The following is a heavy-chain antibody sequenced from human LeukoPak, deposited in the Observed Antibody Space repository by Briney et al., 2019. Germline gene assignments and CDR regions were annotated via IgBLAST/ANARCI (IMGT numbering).Heavy chain of an antibody. V-gene: IGHV4-34*01. CDR3: VRDLLDTSMVHYWYFDL. CDR1: GGSFSGYY. D-gene: IGHD5-18*01. J-gene: IGHJ2*01. Sequence: PSETLSLTCAVYGGSFSGYYWSWIRQPPGKGLEWIGEINHSGSTNYNPSLKSRVTISVDTSKNQFSLKLSSVTAADTAVYYCVRDLLDTSMVHYWYFDLWGRGTLVTVSS. CDR2: INHSGST.